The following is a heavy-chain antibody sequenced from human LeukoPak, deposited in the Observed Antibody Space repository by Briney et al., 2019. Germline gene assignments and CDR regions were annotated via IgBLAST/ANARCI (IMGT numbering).Heavy chain of an antibody. V-gene: IGHV6-1*01. CDR3: AKGSSGWFTARFDP. Sequence: SQTLSLTCAISGDSVSSNSAAWNWIRQSPSRGLEWLERTYYRSKWYNDYAVSVKSRITINPDTSTNQFSLQLNSVTPEDTAVYYCAKGSSGWFTARFDPWGQGTLVTVSS. J-gene: IGHJ5*02. CDR1: GDSVSSNSAA. D-gene: IGHD6-19*01. CDR2: TYYRSKWYN.